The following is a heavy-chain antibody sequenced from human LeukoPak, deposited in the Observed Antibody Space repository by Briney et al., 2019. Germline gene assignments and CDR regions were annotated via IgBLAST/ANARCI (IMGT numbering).Heavy chain of an antibody. CDR3: GVYISLDY. J-gene: IGHJ4*02. D-gene: IGHD3-3*02. V-gene: IGHV3-33*01. CDR2: IWHDGSNK. CDR1: GFTFINYG. Sequence: GGSLRLSCAASGFTFINYGMHWVRQAPGKGLEWVAVIWHDGSNKYYADSVKGRFTITRDNSKNTLFLQMNSLRAEDTAVYYCGVYISLDYWGQGTLVTVSS.